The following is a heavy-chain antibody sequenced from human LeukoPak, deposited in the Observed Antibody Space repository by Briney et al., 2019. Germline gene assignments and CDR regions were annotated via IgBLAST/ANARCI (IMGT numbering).Heavy chain of an antibody. CDR3: ASILKQNNAFDI. Sequence: GGSLRLSCAASGFTFSNAWMSWVRQAPGKGLEWVSYISSSSSTIYYADSVKGRFTISRDNAKNSLYLQMNSLRAEDTAVYYCASILKQNNAFDIWGQGTMVTVSS. CDR1: GFTFSNAW. J-gene: IGHJ3*02. CDR2: ISSSSSTI. V-gene: IGHV3-48*04. D-gene: IGHD2/OR15-2a*01.